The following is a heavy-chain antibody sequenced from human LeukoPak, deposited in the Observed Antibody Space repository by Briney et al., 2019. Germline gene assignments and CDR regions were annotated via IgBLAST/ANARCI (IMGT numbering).Heavy chain of an antibody. CDR2: ISAYNGNT. J-gene: IGHJ3*02. Sequence: ASVKVSCKASGYTFTSYGISWVRQAPGQGLEWMGWISAYNGNTNYAQKLQGRVTMTTDTSTSTAYMELRSLGSDDTAVYYCARDRAPTVVTLGHDAFDIWGQGTMVTVSS. CDR1: GYTFTSYG. D-gene: IGHD4-23*01. CDR3: ARDRAPTVVTLGHDAFDI. V-gene: IGHV1-18*01.